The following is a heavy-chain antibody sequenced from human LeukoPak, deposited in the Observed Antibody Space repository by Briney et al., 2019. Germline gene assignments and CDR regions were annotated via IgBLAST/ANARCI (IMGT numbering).Heavy chain of an antibody. V-gene: IGHV3-9*01. CDR3: VTNGGGDSGYGNFDY. Sequence: GESLRLSCAVSGFTFDDYAMHWVRQAPGKGLEWVAGINWNSDSIDYAVRSRCTISRDNAKNSQYLQMNSLRVEDTALYYCVTNGGGDSGYGNFDYWGQGTLVTVSS. D-gene: IGHD5-12*01. CDR1: GFTFDDYA. CDR2: INWNSDSI. J-gene: IGHJ4*02.